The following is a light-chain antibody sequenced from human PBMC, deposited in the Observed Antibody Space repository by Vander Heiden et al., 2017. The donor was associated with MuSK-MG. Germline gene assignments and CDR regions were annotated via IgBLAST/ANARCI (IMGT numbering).Light chain of an antibody. CDR2: GKN. V-gene: IGLV3-19*01. CDR3: NSRDSSGNQRV. Sequence: SSELTQDPAVSVALGQTVRITCQGDSLRSYYASWYQQKPGQAPVLVIYGKNNRPAGIPDRFSGSSSGNTASLTITGAQAEDEADCYCNSRDSSGNQRVFGGGTKLTVL. J-gene: IGLJ2*01. CDR1: SLRSYY.